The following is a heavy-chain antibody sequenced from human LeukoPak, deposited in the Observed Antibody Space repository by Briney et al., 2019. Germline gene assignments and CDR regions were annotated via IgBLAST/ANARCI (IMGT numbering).Heavy chain of an antibody. CDR2: IYYSGST. D-gene: IGHD3-3*01. Sequence: SETLSLTCTVSGGSISSYYWSWIRQPPGKGLEWIGYIYYSGSTYYNPSLKSRVTISVDTSKNQFSLKLSSVTAADTAVYYCAGFITRIFGVGWFDPWGQGTLVTVSS. V-gene: IGHV4-59*06. J-gene: IGHJ5*02. CDR1: GGSISSYY. CDR3: AGFITRIFGVGWFDP.